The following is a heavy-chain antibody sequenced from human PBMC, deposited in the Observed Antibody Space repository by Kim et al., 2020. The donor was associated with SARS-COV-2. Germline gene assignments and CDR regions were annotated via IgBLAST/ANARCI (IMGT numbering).Heavy chain of an antibody. CDR2: IYYSGST. CDR1: GGSISSYY. J-gene: IGHJ4*02. V-gene: IGHV4-59*13. CDR3: ARQRPYDSSGYRPGYFDY. Sequence: SETLSLTCTVSGGSISSYYWSWIRQPPGKGLEWIGYIYYSGSTNYNPSLKSRVTISVDTSKNQFSLKLSSVTAADTAVYYCARQRPYDSSGYRPGYFDYWGQGTLVTVSS. D-gene: IGHD3-22*01.